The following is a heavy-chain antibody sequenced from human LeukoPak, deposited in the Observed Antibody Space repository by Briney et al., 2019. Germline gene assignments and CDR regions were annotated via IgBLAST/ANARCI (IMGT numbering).Heavy chain of an antibody. CDR1: GGSISSNTYY. CDR2: IYTSGST. D-gene: IGHD6-13*01. Sequence: PSETLSLTCTVSGGSISSNTYYWGWIRQPPGKGLEWIGRIYTSGSTNYNPSLKSRVTISIDTSKNQFSLKLSSVTAADTALYYCARQVAAAGRIHDYWGQGTLVTVSS. CDR3: ARQVAAAGRIHDY. J-gene: IGHJ4*02. V-gene: IGHV4-39*01.